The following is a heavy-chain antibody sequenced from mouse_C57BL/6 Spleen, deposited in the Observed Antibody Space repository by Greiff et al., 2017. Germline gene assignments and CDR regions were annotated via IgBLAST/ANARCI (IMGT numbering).Heavy chain of an antibody. CDR2: IYPGSGST. J-gene: IGHJ2*01. CDR3: ARFTTVVAPFDY. V-gene: IGHV1-55*01. D-gene: IGHD1-1*01. Sequence: QVQLQQPGAELVKPGASVKMSCKASGYTFTSYWITWVKQRPGQGLEWIGDIYPGSGSTNYNEKFKSKATLTVDTSSSTAYMQLSSLPSEDSAVYYCARFTTVVAPFDYWGQGTTLTVSS. CDR1: GYTFTSYW.